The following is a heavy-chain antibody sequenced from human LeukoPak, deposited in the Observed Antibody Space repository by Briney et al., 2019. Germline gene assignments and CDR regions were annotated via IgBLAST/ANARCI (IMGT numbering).Heavy chain of an antibody. D-gene: IGHD3-10*01. CDR1: GYTFTSYG. CDR3: ARDLSFYGSGSYYFDY. CDR2: INPNSGGT. V-gene: IGHV1-2*02. J-gene: IGHJ4*02. Sequence: GASVKVSCKASGYTFTSYGITWVRQAPGQGLEWMGWINPNSGGTNYAQKFQGRVTMTRDTSISTAYMELSRLRSGDTAVYYCARDLSFYGSGSYYFDYWGQGTLVTVSS.